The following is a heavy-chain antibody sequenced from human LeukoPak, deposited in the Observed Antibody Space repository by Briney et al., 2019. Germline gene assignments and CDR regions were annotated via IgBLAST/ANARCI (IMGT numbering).Heavy chain of an antibody. Sequence: GAPVKVSCKASGYTFTGYYMHWVRQAPGQGLEWMGWINPNSGGTNYAQKFQGRVTMTRDTSISTAYMELSRLRSDDTAVYYCAREVDSSGWYSEWGQGTLVTVSS. CDR2: INPNSGGT. CDR3: AREVDSSGWYSE. V-gene: IGHV1-2*02. CDR1: GYTFTGYY. J-gene: IGHJ4*02. D-gene: IGHD6-19*01.